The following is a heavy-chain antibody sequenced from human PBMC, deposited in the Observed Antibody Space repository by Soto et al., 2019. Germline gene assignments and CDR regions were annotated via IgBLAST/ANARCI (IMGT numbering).Heavy chain of an antibody. J-gene: IGHJ4*02. V-gene: IGHV1-8*01. CDR3: ARGDPRSNGDYRY. D-gene: IGHD4-17*01. CDR2: MNPNSGNT. Sequence: ASVKVSCKASGYTFTRYDINWVRQATGQGLEWMGWMNPNSGNTGYAQKFQGRVTMTRNTSISTAYMELSSLRSEDTAVYYCARGDPRSNGDYRYWGQGTLVTAPQ. CDR1: GYTFTRYD.